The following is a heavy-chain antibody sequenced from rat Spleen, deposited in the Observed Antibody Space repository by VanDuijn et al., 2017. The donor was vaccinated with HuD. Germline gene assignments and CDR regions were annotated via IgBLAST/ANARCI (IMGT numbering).Heavy chain of an antibody. CDR2: LSSGGST. CDR1: GFSLTSSG. V-gene: IGHV2S8*01. CDR3: ARSGYYYGYHYVMDA. D-gene: IGHD1-12*03. Sequence: QVQLTESGPDLVQPSQTLSLTCTVSGFSLTSSGVSWVRQPPGKGLEWFAALSSGGSTDYNSDHKSRLSISRDTYKGKVFLKMNSLQTEETAMYCCARSGYYYGYHYVMDAWGQGASVTVSS. J-gene: IGHJ4*01.